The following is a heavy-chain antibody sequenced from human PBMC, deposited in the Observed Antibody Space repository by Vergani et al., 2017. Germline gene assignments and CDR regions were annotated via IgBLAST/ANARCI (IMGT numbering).Heavy chain of an antibody. CDR3: ARGSHTVRYFDWLLINNWFDP. J-gene: IGHJ5*02. V-gene: IGHV1-69*01. CDR1: GGTFSSYA. CDR2: IIPIFGTA. Sequence: QVQLVQSGAEVKKPGSSVKVSCKASGGTFSSYAISWVRQAPGQGLEWMGEIIPIFGTANYAQKFQGRVTITADESTSTAYMELSSLRSEDTAVYYCARGSHTVRYFDWLLINNWFDPWGQGTLVTVSS. D-gene: IGHD3-9*01.